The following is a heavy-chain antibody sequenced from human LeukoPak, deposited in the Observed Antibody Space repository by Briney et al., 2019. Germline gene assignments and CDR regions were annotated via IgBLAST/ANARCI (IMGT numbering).Heavy chain of an antibody. Sequence: ASVKVSCKASGYTFTSYGISWVRQAPGQGLEWIGWISAYNGNTNYAQKLQGRVTMTTDTSTSTAYMELRSLRSDDTAVYYCARDRRYYYDSSGYYYEDYGMDVWGQGTTVTVSS. CDR1: GYTFTSYG. CDR3: ARDRRYYYDSSGYYYEDYGMDV. J-gene: IGHJ6*02. CDR2: ISAYNGNT. D-gene: IGHD3-22*01. V-gene: IGHV1-18*01.